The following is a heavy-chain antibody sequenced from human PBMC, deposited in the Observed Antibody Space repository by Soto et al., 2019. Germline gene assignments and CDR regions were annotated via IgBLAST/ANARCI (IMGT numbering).Heavy chain of an antibody. CDR2: VSAFGST. Sequence: GGSLRLSCAASGISFSTYAMSWVRQAPGKGPEWVSTVSAFGSTNFADSVKGRFTISRDTSNNTLYLQMNSLRAEDTAVYYCAKLDRQHSDYWGQGTLVTVSS. J-gene: IGHJ4*02. CDR3: AKLDRQHSDY. V-gene: IGHV3-23*01. CDR1: GISFSTYA. D-gene: IGHD3-3*01.